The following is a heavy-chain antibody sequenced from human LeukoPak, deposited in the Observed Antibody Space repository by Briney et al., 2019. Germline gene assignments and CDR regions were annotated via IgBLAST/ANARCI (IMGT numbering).Heavy chain of an antibody. CDR3: ARDSGVRGVLSNWFDP. Sequence: SETLSLTCDVSGYSISSGYYWGWIRQPPGQGLEWIGSIYHSGSTYYNPSLKSRVTISVDTSKNQFSLKLSSVTAADTAVYYCARDSGVRGVLSNWFDPWGQGTLVTVSS. CDR1: GYSISSGYY. V-gene: IGHV4-38-2*02. J-gene: IGHJ5*02. D-gene: IGHD3-10*01. CDR2: IYHSGST.